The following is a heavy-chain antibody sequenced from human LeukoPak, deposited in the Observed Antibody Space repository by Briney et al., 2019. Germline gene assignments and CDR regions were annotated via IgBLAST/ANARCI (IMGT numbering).Heavy chain of an antibody. CDR2: IKEDGSER. D-gene: IGHD2-2*02. V-gene: IGHV3-7*01. CDR3: ARDPDCRSTGCHTPPFDY. CDR1: GFTFSDYY. Sequence: QAGGSLRLSCAASGFTFSDYYMSWIRQAPGKGLEWVANIKEDGSERYYVDSVKGRFTISRDNAKNSLYLQMNSLRAEDTAVYYCARDPDCRSTGCHTPPFDYWGQGTLVTVSS. J-gene: IGHJ4*02.